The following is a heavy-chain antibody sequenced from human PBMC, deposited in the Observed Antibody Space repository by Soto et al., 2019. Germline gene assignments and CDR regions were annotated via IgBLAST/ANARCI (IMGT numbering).Heavy chain of an antibody. CDR3: AKGRIAARPYYFDY. CDR1: GGSISSGDYY. V-gene: IGHV4-30-4*01. D-gene: IGHD6-6*01. Sequence: SETLSLTCTVSGGSISSGDYYWSWIRQVPGKGLEWIGYIYYSGSSYYNPSLKSRVIISVDTSKNQFSLKLSSVTAADTAVYYCAKGRIAARPYYFDYWGQGTLVTVSS. CDR2: IYYSGSS. J-gene: IGHJ4*02.